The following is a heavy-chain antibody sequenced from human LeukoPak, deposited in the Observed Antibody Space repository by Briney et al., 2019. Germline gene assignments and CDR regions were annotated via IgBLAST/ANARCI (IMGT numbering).Heavy chain of an antibody. CDR1: GFTFSSYA. J-gene: IGHJ4*02. CDR3: VKDPFYGGNPLYYFHY. CDR2: ISGSGGST. V-gene: IGHV3-23*01. D-gene: IGHD4-23*01. Sequence: GGSLRLSCAASGFTFSSYAMSWVRQAPGKGLGWVSAISGSGGSTYYADSVKGRFTISRDNSKNTLYLQMNGLRADDTAIYYCVKDPFYGGNPLYYFHYWGQGTLVTVSS.